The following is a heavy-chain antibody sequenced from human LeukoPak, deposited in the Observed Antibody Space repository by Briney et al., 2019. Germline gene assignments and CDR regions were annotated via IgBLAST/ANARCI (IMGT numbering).Heavy chain of an antibody. CDR1: GFTFSSYA. D-gene: IGHD1-26*01. CDR3: GRDQAPSFSGGHYDDFDI. CDR2: IYSGGST. Sequence: GGSLRLSCAASGFTFSSYAMSWVRQAPGKGLEWVSVIYSGGSTYYADSVKGRFTISRDNSKNTLYLQMNSMRAEDTAVYYCGRDQAPSFSGGHYDDFDIWGQGTVVTVSS. J-gene: IGHJ3*02. V-gene: IGHV3-66*01.